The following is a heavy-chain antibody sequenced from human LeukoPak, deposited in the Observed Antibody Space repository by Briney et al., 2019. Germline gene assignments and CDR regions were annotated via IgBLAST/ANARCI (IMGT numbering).Heavy chain of an antibody. D-gene: IGHD3-22*01. V-gene: IGHV2-5*02. CDR3: AHRRDSSGYHYRWWFAP. Sequence: SGPTLVKPTQTLTLTCTFSGFSLTTSGVGVGWIRQPPGKALEWLSLINWDDQKVYCPSLQSRLSITKDTSKNQVVLTMTNVDPVDTATYYRAHRRDSSGYHYRWWFAPWGQGTLVTVSS. CDR2: INWDDQK. CDR1: GFSLTTSGVG. J-gene: IGHJ5*02.